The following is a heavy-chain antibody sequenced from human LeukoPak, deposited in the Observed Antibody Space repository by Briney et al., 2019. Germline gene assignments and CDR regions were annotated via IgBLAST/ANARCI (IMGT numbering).Heavy chain of an antibody. V-gene: IGHV3-11*04. Sequence: GGSLRLSCAASGFSFSDYYMTWIRQAPGKGLEWLSYISSNNGCIIYYADSVKGRFTISRDNTKNSLFLQMVSLRVEDTAVYYCARYYSDAFDVWGQGTVVTVSP. D-gene: IGHD3-10*01. J-gene: IGHJ3*01. CDR1: GFSFSDYY. CDR3: ARYYSDAFDV. CDR2: ISSNNGCII.